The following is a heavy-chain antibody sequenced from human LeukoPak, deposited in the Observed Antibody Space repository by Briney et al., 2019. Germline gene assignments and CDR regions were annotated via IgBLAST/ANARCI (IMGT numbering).Heavy chain of an antibody. Sequence: GASVKVSCKASGYTFTNYGISWVRQAPGQGLDWMGWISAYNGNKVYAQELQGRVTMTTDTSTSTAYMELRSLRSDDTAVYYCAGDRWSSSSSEGALDIWGQGTMVTVSS. CDR3: AGDRWSSSSSEGALDI. D-gene: IGHD6-6*01. J-gene: IGHJ3*02. CDR2: ISAYNGNK. CDR1: GYTFTNYG. V-gene: IGHV1-18*01.